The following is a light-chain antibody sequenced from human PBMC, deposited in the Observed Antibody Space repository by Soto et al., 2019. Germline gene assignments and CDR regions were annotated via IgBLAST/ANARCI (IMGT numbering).Light chain of an antibody. J-gene: IGLJ3*02. Sequence: QSALTQPRSVSGSPGQSVTISCTGTSSDVGGYNSVSWYQHHPGKAPQLMIYEASKRPSGVSHRFSGSKSGNTASLTISGLQAEDEADYYCSSYTTSSTWVFGGGTKVTVL. CDR2: EAS. CDR3: SSYTTSSTWV. V-gene: IGLV2-14*01. CDR1: SSDVGGYNS.